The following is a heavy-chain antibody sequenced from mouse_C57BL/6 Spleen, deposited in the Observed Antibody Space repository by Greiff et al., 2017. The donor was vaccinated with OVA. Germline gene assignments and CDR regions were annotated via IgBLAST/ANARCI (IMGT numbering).Heavy chain of an antibody. Sequence: QVQLQQPGAELVKPGASVKLSCKASGYTFTSYWMQWVKQRPGQGLEWIGEIDPSDSYTNYNQKFKGKSTLTVDKSSSTAYMQLSSLTSEDSAVYYCARSTMVRHFDYWGQGTTLTVSS. D-gene: IGHD2-2*01. V-gene: IGHV1-50*01. CDR2: IDPSDSYT. CDR3: ARSTMVRHFDY. J-gene: IGHJ2*01. CDR1: GYTFTSYW.